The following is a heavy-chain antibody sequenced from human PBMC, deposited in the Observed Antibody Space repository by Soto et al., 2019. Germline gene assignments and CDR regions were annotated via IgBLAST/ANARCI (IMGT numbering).Heavy chain of an antibody. J-gene: IGHJ4*02. CDR3: AWGSGWYRILSY. CDR2: IQQDGSEK. Sequence: EVQLVESGGGLVQPGGSLRLSCASSGFTFSRYWMSWVCQAPGQGLEWVANIQQDGSEKYYVHSVKGRFTRSRENAKNPLYLQMNRLRAEDTAVYYCAWGSGWYRILSYWGQGTLVTVST. CDR1: GFTFSRYW. D-gene: IGHD6-19*01. V-gene: IGHV3-7*03.